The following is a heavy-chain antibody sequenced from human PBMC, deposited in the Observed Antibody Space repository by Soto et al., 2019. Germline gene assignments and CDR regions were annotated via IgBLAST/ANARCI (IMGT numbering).Heavy chain of an antibody. CDR1: GFTFGDYA. D-gene: IGHD2-2*01. J-gene: IGHJ6*02. V-gene: IGHV3-49*03. Sequence: GGSLRLSCTASGFTFGDYAMSWFRQAPGEGLEWVGFIRSKASGGTTEYAASVKGRFTISRDDSKSIAYLQMNSLKTEDTAVYYCTRDALGYCSSTSCPYDYYGMDVWGQGTTVTVSS. CDR3: TRDALGYCSSTSCPYDYYGMDV. CDR2: IRSKASGGTT.